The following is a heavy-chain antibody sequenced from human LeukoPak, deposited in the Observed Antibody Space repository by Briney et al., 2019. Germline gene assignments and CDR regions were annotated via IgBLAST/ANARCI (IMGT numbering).Heavy chain of an antibody. V-gene: IGHV4-39*01. D-gene: IGHD2-8*01. Sequence: SETLSLTCTVSGGSINGNDYYWCWIRQPPGKGREWIGSIYYRGRTYYNPSLKSRVTISVDTSKNQFFLRLSSVTAADTALYYCARTNYYFYYMDVWGRGTTVTVSS. CDR3: ARTNYYFYYMDV. CDR2: IYYRGRT. J-gene: IGHJ6*03. CDR1: GGSINGNDYY.